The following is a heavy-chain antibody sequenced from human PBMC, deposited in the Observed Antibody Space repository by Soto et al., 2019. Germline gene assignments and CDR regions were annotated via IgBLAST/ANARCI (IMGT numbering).Heavy chain of an antibody. D-gene: IGHD2-2*01. Sequence: PGGTMRLSCAASRFTFSSSAMSWVHQAPGLGLEKVSAISGRGGSTYYADSVKGRFTISRYNSKNTLHLQMNSLRAEDTAVYYCAKSPSSQLHNWFDPWGQGTLVTVSS. CDR1: RFTFSSSA. V-gene: IGHV3-23*01. CDR3: AKSPSSQLHNWFDP. CDR2: ISGRGGST. J-gene: IGHJ5*02.